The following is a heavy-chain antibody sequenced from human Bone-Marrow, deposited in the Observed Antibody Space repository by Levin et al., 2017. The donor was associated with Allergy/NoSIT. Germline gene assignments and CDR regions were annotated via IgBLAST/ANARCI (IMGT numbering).Heavy chain of an antibody. CDR3: AKTISYSSSWYFDY. V-gene: IGHV3-23*01. J-gene: IGHJ4*02. CDR1: GFTFSSYA. D-gene: IGHD6-13*01. Sequence: GESLKISCAASGFTFSSYAMSWVRQAPGKGLEWVSAISGSGGSTYYADSVKGRFTISRDNSKNTLYLQMNSLRAEDTAVYYCAKTISYSSSWYFDYWGQGTLVTVSS. CDR2: ISGSGGST.